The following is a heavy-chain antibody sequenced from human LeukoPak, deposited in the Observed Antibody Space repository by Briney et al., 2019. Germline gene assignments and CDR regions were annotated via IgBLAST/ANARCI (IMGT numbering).Heavy chain of an antibody. J-gene: IGHJ5*02. CDR2: IDRPAKSYAT. D-gene: IGHD1-26*01. Sequence: GGSLKLSCAASGFTLSDSAIHCVRQASGKGLEWVGLIDRPAKSYATAYGASVGGRFTISRDDSKNTAYLQMDSLKTEDTALYYCTRDRGTYNWLDPWGQGTLVTVSS. V-gene: IGHV3-73*01. CDR1: GFTLSDSA. CDR3: TRDRGTYNWLDP.